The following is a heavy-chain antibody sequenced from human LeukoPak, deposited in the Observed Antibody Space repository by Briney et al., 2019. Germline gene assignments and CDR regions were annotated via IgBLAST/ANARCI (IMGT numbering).Heavy chain of an antibody. V-gene: IGHV1-2*02. CDR2: INLNSRGT. Sequence: ASVKVSCKASGYTFTDYYMHWVRQAPGQGLEWMGWINLNSRGTNYAQKFQGRVTMTRDTSISTAYMELSRLRSDDTAVYYCARDDDIVVVPAAIRGTNWFDPWGQGTLVTVSS. CDR1: GYTFTDYY. CDR3: ARDDDIVVVPAAIRGTNWFDP. J-gene: IGHJ5*02. D-gene: IGHD2-2*01.